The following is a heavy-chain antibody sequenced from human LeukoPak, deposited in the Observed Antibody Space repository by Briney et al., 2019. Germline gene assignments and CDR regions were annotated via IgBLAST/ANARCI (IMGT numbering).Heavy chain of an antibody. Sequence: KASETLSLTCTVSGGSISSYYWSWIRQPPGKGLEWIGEINHSGSTNYNPSLKSRVTISVDTSKNQFSLKLSSVTAADTAVYYCARGPDGDLLFDYWGQGTLVTVSS. CDR1: GGSISSYY. V-gene: IGHV4-34*01. CDR2: INHSGST. CDR3: ARGPDGDLLFDY. D-gene: IGHD4-17*01. J-gene: IGHJ4*02.